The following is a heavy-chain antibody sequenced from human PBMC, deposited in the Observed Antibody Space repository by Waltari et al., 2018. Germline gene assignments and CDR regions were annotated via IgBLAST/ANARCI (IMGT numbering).Heavy chain of an antibody. V-gene: IGHV3-7*04. D-gene: IGHD6-19*01. CDR2: IKQDGSQT. CDR3: ARDRGWNTLDY. J-gene: IGHJ4*02. CDR1: GFTFRNYW. Sequence: EVQLVESGGGLVQPGGSLRLSCAASGFTFRNYWIAWVRQAPGRGLEWVANIKQDGSQTYYVDSVKGRVTISRDNARNSLYLQMDSLRDEDTALYYCARDRGWNTLDYWGQGTLVTVSS.